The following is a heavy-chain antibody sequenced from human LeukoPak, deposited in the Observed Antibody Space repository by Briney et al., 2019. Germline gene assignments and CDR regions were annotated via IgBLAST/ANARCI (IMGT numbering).Heavy chain of an antibody. CDR3: TTDYYDSSGYLNYYGMDV. CDR2: IRSKAYGGTT. V-gene: IGHV3-49*04. D-gene: IGHD3-22*01. CDR1: GFTFGDYA. Sequence: PGRSLRLSCTASGFTFGDYAMSWVRQAPGKGLEWVGFIRSKAYGGTTEYAASVKGRFTISRDDSKSIAYLQMNSLKTEDTAVYYCTTDYYDSSGYLNYYGMDVWGQGTTVTVSS. J-gene: IGHJ6*02.